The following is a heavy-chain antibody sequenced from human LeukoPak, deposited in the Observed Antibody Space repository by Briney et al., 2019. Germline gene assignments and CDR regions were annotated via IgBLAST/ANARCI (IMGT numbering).Heavy chain of an antibody. CDR1: GGSISSSSYY. Sequence: SETLSLTCTVSGGSISSSSYYWGWIRQPPGKGLEWIGSIYYSGSTYYNPSLKSRVTISVDTSKNQFSLKLSSVIAADTAVYYCARDGSSGYYYVYYFDYWGQGTLVTVSS. V-gene: IGHV4-39*07. CDR3: ARDGSSGYYYVYYFDY. J-gene: IGHJ4*02. CDR2: IYYSGST. D-gene: IGHD3-22*01.